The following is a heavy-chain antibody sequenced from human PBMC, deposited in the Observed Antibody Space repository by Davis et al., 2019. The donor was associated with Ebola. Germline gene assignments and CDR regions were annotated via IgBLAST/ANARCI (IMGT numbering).Heavy chain of an antibody. CDR2: INPHNGNT. CDR1: GYTFTSYG. CDR3: ARTFVGGWLFDY. V-gene: IGHV1-18*04. J-gene: IGHJ4*02. Sequence: ASVKVSCKASGYTFTSYGITWVRQSPGQGLEWMGCINPHNGNTNYAQNVQGRVTITRDTSASTAYMELSSLTSEDTAVYYCARTFVGGWLFDYWGQGTLVTVSS. D-gene: IGHD1-26*01.